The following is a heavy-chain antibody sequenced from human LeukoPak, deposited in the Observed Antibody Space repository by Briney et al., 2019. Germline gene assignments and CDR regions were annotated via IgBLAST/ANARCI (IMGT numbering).Heavy chain of an antibody. CDR3: ARDRALGSADAFDI. CDR1: GFTFSSYS. Sequence: SGGSLRLSCAASGFTFSSYSMNWVRQAPGKGLEWVSSISSSGSYIYYADSVKGRFTISRDNAKNSLYLQMNSLRAEDTAVYYCARDRALGSADAFDIWGQGTMVTVSS. CDR2: ISSSGSYI. J-gene: IGHJ3*02. V-gene: IGHV3-21*01. D-gene: IGHD1-26*01.